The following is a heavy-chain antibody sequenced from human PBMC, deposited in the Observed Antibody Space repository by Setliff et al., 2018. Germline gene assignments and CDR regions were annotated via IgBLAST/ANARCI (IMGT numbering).Heavy chain of an antibody. Sequence: SETLSLTCNVSGVSFSSTTFYWAWIRQSPGKGLEWVGSVSFFGSAYYNPSLQSRGAISLDTSRNQFSLELSSVTAADTAVYYCARDPGVHSGTWCLDSWGQGTQVTV. J-gene: IGHJ4*02. D-gene: IGHD2-8*01. CDR2: VSFFGSA. CDR3: ARDPGVHSGTWCLDS. V-gene: IGHV4-39*07. CDR1: GVSFSSTTFY.